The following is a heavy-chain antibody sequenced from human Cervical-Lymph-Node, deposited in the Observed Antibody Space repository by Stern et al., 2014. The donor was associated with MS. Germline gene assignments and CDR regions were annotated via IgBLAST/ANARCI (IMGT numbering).Heavy chain of an antibody. V-gene: IGHV1-69*06. CDR3: AGVSSDTYGQRFDY. CDR1: GGTFNNYA. D-gene: IGHD5-18*01. CDR2: VIPFFGTT. Sequence: VQLLESGAEVKKSGSSVKVSCEASGGTFNNYAFSWVRQAPGQGLEWMGGVIPFFGTTNYARKFQGRVTITADKSTNTAYMELSSLRSEDTAVYYCAGVSSDTYGQRFDYWGQGTLVTVSS. J-gene: IGHJ4*02.